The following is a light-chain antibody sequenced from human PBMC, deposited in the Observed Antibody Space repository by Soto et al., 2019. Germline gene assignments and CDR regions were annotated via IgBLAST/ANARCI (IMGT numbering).Light chain of an antibody. V-gene: IGKV3-20*01. CDR2: GAS. CDR3: HEYGCVPRT. CDR1: QSVSSNY. Sequence: IVLTKSPGTLSLYTGERGALSCRASQSVSSNYLAWYQRKPGQAPRLLISGASNRATGTQDRFRGSGSGTDCTLTITILEPEDGVGDCSHEYGCVPRTFGEGANV. J-gene: IGKJ1*01.